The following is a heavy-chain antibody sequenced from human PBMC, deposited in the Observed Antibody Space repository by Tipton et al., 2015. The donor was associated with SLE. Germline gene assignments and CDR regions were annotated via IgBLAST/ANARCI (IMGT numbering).Heavy chain of an antibody. CDR3: ARELMGWGRGRAFDL. CDR1: GGSISSSS. CDR2: IYVAGNT. V-gene: IGHV4-4*08. D-gene: IGHD2-8*02. J-gene: IGHJ3*01. Sequence: TLSLTCNVSGGSISSSSWTWIRQSPGMGLEWIASIYVAGNTNYNPSLKSRITISVATSKNHFSMKLTSVTAADTAGYYCARELMGWGRGRAFDLWGHGRKVTVSS.